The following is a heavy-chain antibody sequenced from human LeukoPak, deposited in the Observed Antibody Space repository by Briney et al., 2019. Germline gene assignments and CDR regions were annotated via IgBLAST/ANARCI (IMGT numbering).Heavy chain of an antibody. V-gene: IGHV1-2*02. CDR3: ARARGPIAVAGIRRYYFDY. D-gene: IGHD6-19*01. Sequence: ASVKVSCKASGYTFTGYYMHLVRQAPGQGLEWMGWINPNSGGTNYAQKSQGRVTMTRDTSISTAYMELSRLRSDDTAVYYCARARGPIAVAGIRRYYFDYWGQGTLVTVSS. J-gene: IGHJ4*02. CDR1: GYTFTGYY. CDR2: INPNSGGT.